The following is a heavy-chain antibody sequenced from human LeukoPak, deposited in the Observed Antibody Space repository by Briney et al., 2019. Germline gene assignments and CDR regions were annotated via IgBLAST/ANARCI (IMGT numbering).Heavy chain of an antibody. V-gene: IGHV3-33*01. CDR2: MWYDGSNK. CDR1: GFTFSSYG. Sequence: GRSLRLSCAASGFTFSSYGMHWVREAPGKGLEGVAVMWYDGSNKYYADSVKGRFTISRDNSKNTLYLQMKSLRAEDTPVYYCARPYYHILTGYHDAAPDIWGQGTMVTVS. J-gene: IGHJ3*02. D-gene: IGHD3-9*01. CDR3: ARPYYHILTGYHDAAPDI.